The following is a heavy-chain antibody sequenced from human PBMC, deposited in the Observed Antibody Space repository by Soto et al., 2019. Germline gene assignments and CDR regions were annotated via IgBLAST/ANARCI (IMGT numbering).Heavy chain of an antibody. D-gene: IGHD3-10*01. CDR3: ARDLNSPMAYGNYLEF. CDR1: GFTFRSYA. CDR2: ISYDGSNK. Sequence: GGSLRLSCAASGFTFRSYAMHWVRRAPGKGLEWLAVISYDGSNKNYADSVKGRFTMSRDNSKNTLFLEMNSLRGEDTAVYYCARDLNSPMAYGNYLEFWGQGTLVTV. J-gene: IGHJ4*02. V-gene: IGHV3-30*01.